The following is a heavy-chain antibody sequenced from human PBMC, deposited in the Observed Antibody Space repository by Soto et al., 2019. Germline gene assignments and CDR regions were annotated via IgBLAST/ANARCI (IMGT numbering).Heavy chain of an antibody. CDR1: GFTFDDYA. D-gene: IGHD3-10*01. Sequence: EVQLVESGGGLVQPGSSLRLSCAASGFTFDDYAMHWVRQAPGKGLEWVSGISWNSGSIGYADSVKGRFTISRDNAKNSLYLQMNSLRAEDTALYYCARGSYGSGSSEIDAFDIWGQGTMVTVSS. CDR3: ARGSYGSGSSEIDAFDI. J-gene: IGHJ3*02. V-gene: IGHV3-9*01. CDR2: ISWNSGSI.